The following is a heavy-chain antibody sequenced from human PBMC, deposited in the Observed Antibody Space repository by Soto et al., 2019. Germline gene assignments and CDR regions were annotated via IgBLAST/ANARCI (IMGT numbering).Heavy chain of an antibody. CDR1: GFTFSAYA. J-gene: IGHJ4*02. D-gene: IGHD3-10*01. V-gene: IGHV3-23*01. CDR3: ACTPGGSGRRGYFDY. Sequence: PGGSLRLSCAASGFTFSAYAMSWVRQAPGKGLEWVSAISDSGVSTYYADSVKGRFTISRDNSKNTLYLQMNSLRAEDTAVYYCACTPGGSGRRGYFDYWGQGTLVTVSS. CDR2: ISDSGVST.